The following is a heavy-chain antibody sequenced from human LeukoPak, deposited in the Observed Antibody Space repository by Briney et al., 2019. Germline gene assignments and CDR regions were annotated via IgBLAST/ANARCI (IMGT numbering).Heavy chain of an antibody. CDR2: ISAYNGNT. CDR3: ARVSSGYDVGYFDY. D-gene: IGHD5-12*01. CDR1: GYTFTSYG. Sequence: GASVKVSCKASGYTFTSYGISWVRQAPGQGLEWMGWISAYNGNTNYAQKLQGRVTMTTDTSTNTAYMELRSLRSDDTAVYYCARVSSGYDVGYFDYWGQGTLVTVSS. J-gene: IGHJ4*02. V-gene: IGHV1-18*01.